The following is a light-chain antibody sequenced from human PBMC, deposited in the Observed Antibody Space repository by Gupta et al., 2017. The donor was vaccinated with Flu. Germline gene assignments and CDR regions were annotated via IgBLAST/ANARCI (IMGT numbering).Light chain of an antibody. V-gene: IGKV3-11*01. Sequence: ASLSLSPGDTATLSCRASQSISIYLAWYQKKPGQAPRLLMYDASHRAAGIPVRFTGSGSEKDFTLTISSLAPEDFAVYYCQQRSSRPMYTFGQGTEMVIK. CDR1: QSISIY. J-gene: IGKJ2*01. CDR3: QQRSSRPMYT. CDR2: DAS.